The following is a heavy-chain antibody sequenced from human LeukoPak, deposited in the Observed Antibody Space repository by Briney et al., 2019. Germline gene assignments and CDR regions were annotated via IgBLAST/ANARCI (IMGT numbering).Heavy chain of an antibody. D-gene: IGHD6-19*01. CDR1: GGSFSGYY. J-gene: IGHJ4*02. Sequence: PSETLSLTCAVYGGSFSGYYWSWIRQPPGKGLEWIGEINHSGSTNYNPSLKSRVTISVDTSKNQFPLKLSSVTAADTAVYYCARGRYSSGWAAYYFDYWGQGTLVTVSS. V-gene: IGHV4-34*01. CDR3: ARGRYSSGWAAYYFDY. CDR2: INHSGST.